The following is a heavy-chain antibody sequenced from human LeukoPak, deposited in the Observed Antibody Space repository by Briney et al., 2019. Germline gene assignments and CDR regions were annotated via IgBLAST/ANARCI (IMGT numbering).Heavy chain of an antibody. D-gene: IGHD3-22*01. CDR1: GGSISGYY. CDR3: ARVATPYDISPYYDGYMDV. J-gene: IGHJ6*03. Sequence: SETLSLTCAVSGGSISGYYWSWIRQSPDKGLEWIGYIYYSGSTNYNPSLQSRVTISVDTSKNQFSLKISSLTAADTAVYYCARVATPYDISPYYDGYMDVWGKGTTVTVSS. CDR2: IYYSGST. V-gene: IGHV4-59*01.